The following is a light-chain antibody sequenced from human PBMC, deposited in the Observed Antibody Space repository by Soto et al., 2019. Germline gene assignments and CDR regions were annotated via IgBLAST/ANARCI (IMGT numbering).Light chain of an antibody. V-gene: IGKV3-11*01. J-gene: IGKJ2*01. Sequence: DIVLTQSPATLSLSPGERATLSCRASQRLTTYLAGYQQKPGQAPRLLIYDTSKRATGVPTRFSGSGSGTDFTLTISSLEPEDFALYYCQQRSTWPPGYTFGQGTKLEIK. CDR2: DTS. CDR1: QRLTTY. CDR3: QQRSTWPPGYT.